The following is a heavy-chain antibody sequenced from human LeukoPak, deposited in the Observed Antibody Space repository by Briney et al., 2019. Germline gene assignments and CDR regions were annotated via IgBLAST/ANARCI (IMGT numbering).Heavy chain of an antibody. Sequence: PSEALSLTCTVSGTSISSSSYYWSWIRQPPGKGLEWIGYIYYSGSTNYNPSLKSRVTISVDTSKNQFSLKLSSVTAADTAVYYCARDRGYSYGYHDYWGQGTLVTVSS. CDR2: IYYSGST. J-gene: IGHJ4*02. CDR3: ARDRGYSYGYHDY. CDR1: GTSISSSSYY. V-gene: IGHV4-61*01. D-gene: IGHD5-18*01.